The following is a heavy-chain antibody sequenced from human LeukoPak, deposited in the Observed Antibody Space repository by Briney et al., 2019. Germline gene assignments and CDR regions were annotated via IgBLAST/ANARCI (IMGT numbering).Heavy chain of an antibody. CDR3: ARESMLGATVMLYYFDY. J-gene: IGHJ4*02. CDR1: GDSVSSNSAA. Sequence: SQTLSLTCAISGDSVSSNSAAWNWIRQSPSRGLEWLGRTYYRSKWYNDYAVSVKSRITINPDTSKNQFSLKLSSVTAADTAVYYCARESMLGATVMLYYFDYWGQGTLVTVSS. V-gene: IGHV6-1*01. D-gene: IGHD3-10*02. CDR2: TYYRSKWYN.